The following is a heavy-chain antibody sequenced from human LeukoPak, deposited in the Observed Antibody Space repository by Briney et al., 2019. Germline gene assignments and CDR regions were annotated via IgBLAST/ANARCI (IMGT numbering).Heavy chain of an antibody. J-gene: IGHJ3*01. V-gene: IGHV4-59*01. Sequence: SETLSLTCSVSGGSITSFYWSWIRQPPGKGLEWIGNIFHTGSTQFNPSLKSRVTISQDTSKNQFSMKLTSVTAADTAVYYCVRDLDWGAFDFWGQGKMVTVSS. CDR1: GGSITSFY. CDR3: VRDLDWGAFDF. CDR2: IFHTGST. D-gene: IGHD7-27*01.